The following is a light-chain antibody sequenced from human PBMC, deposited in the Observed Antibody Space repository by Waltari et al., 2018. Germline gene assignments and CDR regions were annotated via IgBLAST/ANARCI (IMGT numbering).Light chain of an antibody. CDR2: DVS. CDR3: CSYAGRYTYV. J-gene: IGLJ1*01. V-gene: IGLV2-11*01. Sequence: QSALTQPRSVSGSPGQSVTISCTGTSSDVGNYNYVSWYQQHPGKAPKFMIFDVSQRPSGVPDRFSGSKSGRTASLTISGLQAEDEADYYCCSYAGRYTYVFGTGTKVTVL. CDR1: SSDVGNYNY.